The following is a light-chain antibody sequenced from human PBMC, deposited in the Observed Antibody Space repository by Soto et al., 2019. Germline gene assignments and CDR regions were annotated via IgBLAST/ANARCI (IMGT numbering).Light chain of an antibody. J-gene: IGKJ1*01. CDR1: QGIRND. CDR3: LQDYNYLWT. CDR2: AAS. V-gene: IGKV1-6*01. Sequence: AIQMTQSPSSLSSSVGDRVTITCRASQGIRNDLGWYQQKPGKAPKLLIYAASSLQSGVPSRFSGSGSGTDFTLTISSLQPEDFATYYCLQDYNYLWTFGQGTKVEIK.